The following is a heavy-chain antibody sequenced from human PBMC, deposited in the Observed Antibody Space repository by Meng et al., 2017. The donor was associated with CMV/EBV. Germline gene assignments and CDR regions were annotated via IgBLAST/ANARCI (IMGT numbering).Heavy chain of an antibody. CDR1: GFTFSSYW. CDR2: ISGSGGST. D-gene: IGHD2-2*02. CDR3: AKISGRTVSPYCSSTSCYTGRGYFDY. Sequence: GGSLRLSCAASGFTFSSYWMSWVRQAPGKGLEWVSAISGSGGSTYYADSVKGRFTISRDNSKNTLYLQMNSLRAEDTAVYYCAKISGRTVSPYCSSTSCYTGRGYFDYWGQGTLVTVSS. J-gene: IGHJ4*02. V-gene: IGHV3-23*01.